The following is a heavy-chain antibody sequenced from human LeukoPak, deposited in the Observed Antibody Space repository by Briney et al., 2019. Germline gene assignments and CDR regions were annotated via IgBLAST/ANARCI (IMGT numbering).Heavy chain of an antibody. CDR1: GFTFSNYD. CDR3: ARGSRWSHYFDY. D-gene: IGHD4-23*01. CDR2: ISYDGSNK. Sequence: GGSLRLSCAASGFTFSNYDMHWVRQAPGKGLEWVAVISYDGSNKYYADSVKGRFTISRDNSKNTLYLQMNSLRAEDTAVYYCARGSRWSHYFDYWGQGTLVTVSS. J-gene: IGHJ4*02. V-gene: IGHV3-30*19.